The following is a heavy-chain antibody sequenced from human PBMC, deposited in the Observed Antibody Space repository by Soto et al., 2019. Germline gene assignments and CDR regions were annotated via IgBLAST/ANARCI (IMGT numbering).Heavy chain of an antibody. CDR2: IYYSGST. V-gene: IGHV4-30-4*01. CDR1: GGSISSGDYY. CDR3: ARADWSSEVWFDP. Sequence: RSETLSLTCTVSGGSISSGDYYWSWIRQPPGKGLEWIGYIYYSGSTYYNPSLKSRVTISVDTSKNQFSLKLSSVTAADTAVYYCARADWSSEVWFDPWGQGTLVTVSS. D-gene: IGHD2-2*01. J-gene: IGHJ5*02.